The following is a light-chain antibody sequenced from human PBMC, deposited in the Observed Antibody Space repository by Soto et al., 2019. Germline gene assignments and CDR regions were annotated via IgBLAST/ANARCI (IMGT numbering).Light chain of an antibody. J-gene: IGLJ2*01. CDR2: GDS. Sequence: SYELTQPPSVSVAPGRTARITCEGNNIGSKSVHWYQQSPGQAPVLVVYGDSDRPSGTPERFSGSDSGNTATLTISGVEAGDEADYYCQVWDSSRDHVVFGGGTKLTVL. CDR3: QVWDSSRDHVV. V-gene: IGLV3-21*02. CDR1: NIGSKS.